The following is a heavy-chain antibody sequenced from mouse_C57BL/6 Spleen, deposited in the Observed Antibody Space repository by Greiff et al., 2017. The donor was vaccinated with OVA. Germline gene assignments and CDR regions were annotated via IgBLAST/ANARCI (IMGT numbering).Heavy chain of an antibody. J-gene: IGHJ4*01. CDR1: GYTSTSYW. D-gene: IGHD2-3*01. Sequence: QVQLQQPGAELVRPGSSVKLSCKASGYTSTSYWMDWVKQRPGQGLEWIGNIYPSDSETHYNQKFKDKATLTVDKSSSTAYMQLSSLTSEDSAVYYCARGGYYLYAMDYWGQGTSVTVSS. V-gene: IGHV1-61*01. CDR3: ARGGYYLYAMDY. CDR2: IYPSDSET.